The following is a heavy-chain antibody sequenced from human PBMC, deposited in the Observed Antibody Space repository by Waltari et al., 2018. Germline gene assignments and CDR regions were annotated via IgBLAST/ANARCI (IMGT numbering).Heavy chain of an antibody. CDR1: CFRVSSYA. J-gene: IGHJ4*02. V-gene: IGHV3-23*01. Sequence: EVELLESGGGFVQLGGSLRVSCAASCFRVSSYAMTWVRQAPGKGLEWVSVISASGGRTDYADSVKGRFSVSRDNFKNILYVQMNSLRVEDTAVYYCARHTLDDYGGWDDYWGQGTLVTVSS. D-gene: IGHD4-17*01. CDR2: ISASGGRT. CDR3: ARHTLDDYGGWDDY.